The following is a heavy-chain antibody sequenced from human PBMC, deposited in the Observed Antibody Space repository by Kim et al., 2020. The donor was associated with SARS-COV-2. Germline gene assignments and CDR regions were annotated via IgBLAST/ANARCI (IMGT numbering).Heavy chain of an antibody. D-gene: IGHD5-18*01. Sequence: SLNSRVTMSVDTSKNQFSLRLSSVTAADTAVYYRARDDSYSYVLYGMDVWGQGTTVTVSS. CDR3: ARDDSYSYVLYGMDV. J-gene: IGHJ6*02. V-gene: IGHV4-4*07.